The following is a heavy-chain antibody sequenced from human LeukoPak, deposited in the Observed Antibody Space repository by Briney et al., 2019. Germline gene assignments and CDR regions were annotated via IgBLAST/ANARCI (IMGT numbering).Heavy chain of an antibody. D-gene: IGHD3-10*01. J-gene: IGHJ4*02. Sequence: ASVKVSCKASGYTFTSYGISWVRQAPGQGLEWMGWISAYNGNTNYAQKLQGRVTMTTDTSTSTAYMELRSLRSDDTAVYYCARGSSSGSYYNMAFCFDYWGQGTLVTVSS. CDR2: ISAYNGNT. V-gene: IGHV1-18*01. CDR3: ARGSSSGSYYNMAFCFDY. CDR1: GYTFTSYG.